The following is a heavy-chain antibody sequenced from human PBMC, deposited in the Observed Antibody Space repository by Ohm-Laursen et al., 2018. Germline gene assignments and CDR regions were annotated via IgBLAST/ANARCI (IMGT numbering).Heavy chain of an antibody. D-gene: IGHD3-22*01. Sequence: RSLRLSCTASGFTFSSYGMHWVRQAPGKGLEWVAVISYDGSNKYYADSVKGRFTISRDNSKNTLYLQMNSLRAEDTAVYYCAKDPRLTAMIVVVLDAFDIWGQGTMVTVSS. V-gene: IGHV3-30*18. CDR3: AKDPRLTAMIVVVLDAFDI. CDR1: GFTFSSYG. J-gene: IGHJ3*02. CDR2: ISYDGSNK.